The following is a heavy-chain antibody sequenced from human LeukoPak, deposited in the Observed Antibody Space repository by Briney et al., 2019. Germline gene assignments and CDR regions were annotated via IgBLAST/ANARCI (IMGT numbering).Heavy chain of an antibody. CDR1: GFTFSSYA. Sequence: PGGSLRLSCAASGFTFSSYAMNWVRQAPGKGLEWVSAISGSGGSTYYADSVKGRFTISRDNAKNSLYLQMNSLRVEDTAVYYCARDGGSTDSDYWGQGTLVTVSS. CDR2: ISGSGGST. J-gene: IGHJ4*02. V-gene: IGHV3-23*01. CDR3: ARDGGSTDSDY. D-gene: IGHD2-2*01.